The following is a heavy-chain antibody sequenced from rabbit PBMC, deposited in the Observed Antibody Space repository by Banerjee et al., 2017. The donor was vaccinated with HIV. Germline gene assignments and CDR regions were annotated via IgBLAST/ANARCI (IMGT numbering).Heavy chain of an antibody. CDR2: IYGGSTHYI. D-gene: IGHD8-1*01. CDR1: GFSFSSGYD. CDR3: ARDLGGSSDL. Sequence: QEQLVEYGGDLVKPGASLTLTCTASGFSFSSGYDMCWVRQAPGKGLEWIACIYGGSTHYIYYATWAKGRFTISKTSSTTVTLQMTSLTAADTTTYFCARDLGGSSDLWGQGTLVTVS. J-gene: IGHJ3*01. V-gene: IGHV1S45*01.